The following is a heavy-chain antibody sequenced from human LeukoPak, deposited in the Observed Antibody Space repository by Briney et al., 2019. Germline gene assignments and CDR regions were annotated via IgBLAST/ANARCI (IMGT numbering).Heavy chain of an antibody. Sequence: GGSLRLSCAASGFTFSSYAMSWVRQAPGKGLEWVSSISSTSSSIYYADSVKGRFTISRDNAKNSLYLQMNSLRAEDTAVYYCARGPIPDYWGQGTLVTVSS. J-gene: IGHJ4*02. CDR3: ARGPIPDY. CDR1: GFTFSSYA. V-gene: IGHV3-21*01. CDR2: ISSTSSSI. D-gene: IGHD2-2*02.